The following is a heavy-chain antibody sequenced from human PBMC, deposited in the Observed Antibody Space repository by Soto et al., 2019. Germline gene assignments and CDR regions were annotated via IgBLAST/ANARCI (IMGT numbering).Heavy chain of an antibody. Sequence: SETRSGTCTVSGCSISIYYVSWIRQPPGKGLEWIGYIYYSGSTNYNPSLKSRVPISVDTSKNQFSLKLSSVTAADTAVYYCASRVGPMIGHAFDIWGQGTMVTVSS. CDR3: ASRVGPMIGHAFDI. V-gene: IGHV4-59*01. J-gene: IGHJ3*02. CDR2: IYYSGST. D-gene: IGHD3-22*01. CDR1: GCSISIYY.